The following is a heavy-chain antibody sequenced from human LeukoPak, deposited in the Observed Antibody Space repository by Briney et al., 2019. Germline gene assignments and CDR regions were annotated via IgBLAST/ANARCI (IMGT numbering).Heavy chain of an antibody. V-gene: IGHV3-48*03. D-gene: IGHD2-21*01. CDR3: ARETAHCGGDCFDY. CDR2: IGVGGNNI. Sequence: GGSLRLSCAASGFTISNYEFNWVRQAPGKGLEWVSYIGVGGNNIYYAESVRGRFTTSRDNAKNSLYLQLNSLRAEDTAVYYCARETAHCGGDCFDYWGQGTQVTVSS. J-gene: IGHJ4*02. CDR1: GFTISNYE.